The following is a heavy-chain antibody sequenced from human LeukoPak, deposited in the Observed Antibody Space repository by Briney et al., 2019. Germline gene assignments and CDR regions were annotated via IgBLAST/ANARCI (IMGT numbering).Heavy chain of an antibody. V-gene: IGHV4-4*07. J-gene: IGHJ3*02. D-gene: IGHD6-6*01. CDR1: GGSIRSYY. CDR2: IYISGST. CDR3: ARAPIAARPPDAFDI. Sequence: SETLSLTCTVSGGSIRSYYWSWIRQPAGKGLEWIGRIYISGSTDYNPSLKSRVTMSVDTSKNQFSLKLSSVTAADTALYYCARAPIAARPPDAFDIWGQGTMVTVSS.